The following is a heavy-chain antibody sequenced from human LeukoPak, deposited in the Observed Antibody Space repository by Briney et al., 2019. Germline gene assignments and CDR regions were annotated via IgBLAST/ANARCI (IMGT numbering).Heavy chain of an antibody. Sequence: SQTLSLTCAISGDSVSSNSAAWNWIRQSPSRGLEWLGRTYYRSKWYNDYAVSVKSRITINPDTSKNQFSLQLNSVTPEDTAVYYCARGTKQYCSSTSCYYSYYYYYMNVWGKGTTVTVSS. CDR3: ARGTKQYCSSTSCYYSYYYYYMNV. D-gene: IGHD2-2*01. J-gene: IGHJ6*03. CDR1: GDSVSSNSAA. CDR2: TYYRSKWYN. V-gene: IGHV6-1*01.